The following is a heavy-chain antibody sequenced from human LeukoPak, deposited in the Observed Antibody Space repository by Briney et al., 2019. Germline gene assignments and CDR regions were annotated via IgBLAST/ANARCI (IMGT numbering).Heavy chain of an antibody. J-gene: IGHJ4*02. CDR2: ISSSSSNI. CDR1: GFTVSSNY. V-gene: IGHV3-21*01. Sequence: GGSLRLSCAASGFTVSSNYMSWVRQAPGKGLEWVSSISSSSSNIYYVDSVKGRFTISRDNAKNSLYLQMNSLRAEDTAVYYCARDQSGSYFLYWGQGTLVTVSS. D-gene: IGHD1-26*01. CDR3: ARDQSGSYFLY.